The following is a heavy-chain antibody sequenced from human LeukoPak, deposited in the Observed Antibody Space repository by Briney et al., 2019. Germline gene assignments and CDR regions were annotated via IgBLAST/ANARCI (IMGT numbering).Heavy chain of an antibody. D-gene: IGHD3-10*01. J-gene: IGHJ4*02. CDR2: VPYDGSNK. CDR1: GFSFGSYG. CDR3: AREMGSVYFDY. Sequence: GGSLRLSCAASGFSFGSYGIHWVRQTPGKGLEWVAVVPYDGSNKDYSDSVKGRFTISRDNSKNTVNLQMNSLRVEDTAVYYCAREMGSVYFDYWGQGTLVTVSS. V-gene: IGHV3-33*01.